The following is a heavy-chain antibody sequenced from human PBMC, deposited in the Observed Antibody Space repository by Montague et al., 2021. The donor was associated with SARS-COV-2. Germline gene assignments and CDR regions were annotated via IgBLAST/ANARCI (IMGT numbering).Heavy chain of an antibody. CDR3: ARYGDYADAFDI. CDR1: GFTFSSYD. V-gene: IGHV3-13*01. J-gene: IGHJ3*02. Sequence: SLRLSCAASGFTFSSYDMHWVRQATGKGLEWVSAIGTAGDTYYPGSVKGRFTISRENAKNSLYLQMNSLRAGDTAVYYCARYGDYADAFDICGQGTMVTVSS. D-gene: IGHD4-17*01. CDR2: IGTAGDT.